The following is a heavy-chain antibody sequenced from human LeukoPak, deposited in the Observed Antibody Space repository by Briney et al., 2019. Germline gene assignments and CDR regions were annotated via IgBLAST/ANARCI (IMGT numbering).Heavy chain of an antibody. D-gene: IGHD4-17*01. J-gene: IGHJ3*02. CDR1: GFTFSSYG. CDR3: ARAVYGFDAFDI. V-gene: IGHV3-33*01. Sequence: GRSLRLSCAASGFTFSSYGMHWVRQAPGKGLEWVAVIWYDGSNKYYADSVKGRFTISRDNSKNTLYLQMNSLRAEDTAVYYCARAVYGFDAFDIWGQGTMVTVSS. CDR2: IWYDGSNK.